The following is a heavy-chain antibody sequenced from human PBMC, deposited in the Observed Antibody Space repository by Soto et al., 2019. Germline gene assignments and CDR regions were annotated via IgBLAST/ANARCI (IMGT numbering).Heavy chain of an antibody. J-gene: IGHJ4*02. D-gene: IGHD6-13*01. CDR3: ARAAAADY. Sequence: SETLSLTCTVSCGSISSYYWGWIRQPPGKGLEWIGYVYYTGTTHFNPSLKSRVSMSVDTSKNQFSLKLSSVTTADTAVYYCARAAAADYWGQGTLVTVSS. CDR2: VYYTGTT. CDR1: CGSISSYY. V-gene: IGHV4-59*01.